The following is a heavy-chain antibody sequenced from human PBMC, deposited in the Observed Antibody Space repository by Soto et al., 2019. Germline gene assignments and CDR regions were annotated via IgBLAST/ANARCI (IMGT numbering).Heavy chain of an antibody. D-gene: IGHD2-21*01. V-gene: IGHV2-70*11. CDR1: GFSLSTDGMC. Sequence: SGPTLVNPTQTLTLTCSISGFSLSTDGMCVSWIRQPPGKALEWLARIDWNDDKYYSTSLKTRLTISKDTSKDQAVLTMTKLDPADTATYYCARVWWFGEKEYYQNWGQGTLVTVSS. J-gene: IGHJ1*01. CDR2: IDWNDDK. CDR3: ARVWWFGEKEYYQN.